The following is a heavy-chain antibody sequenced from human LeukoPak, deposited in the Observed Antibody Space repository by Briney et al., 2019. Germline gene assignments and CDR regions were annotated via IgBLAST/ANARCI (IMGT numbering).Heavy chain of an antibody. CDR2: INQDGSVK. V-gene: IGHV3-7*01. CDR3: ARDPGFSSFDH. CDR1: GFTFSNYW. Sequence: GGSLRLSCAVSGFTFSNYWVTWVRQTPGKGLEVVANINQDGSVKNYVGSVKGRFTISRDNVRNSLYLQMSSLRVDDTATYFCARDPGFSSFDHWGQGTLVTVSS. D-gene: IGHD3-3*02. J-gene: IGHJ4*02.